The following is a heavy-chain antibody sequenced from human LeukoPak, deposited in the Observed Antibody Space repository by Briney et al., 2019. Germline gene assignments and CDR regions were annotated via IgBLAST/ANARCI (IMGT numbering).Heavy chain of an antibody. D-gene: IGHD3-22*01. CDR1: GYTFSSCA. CDR2: IDTKTGNP. J-gene: IGHJ4*02. CDR3: AIHPSDSSGYFPY. V-gene: IGHV7-4-1*02. Sequence: ASVKVSCKASGYTFSSCAINWVRQAPGQGLEYKGWIDTKTGNPTYAQGFTGRFVFSLDTSVSTAYLQISSLKAEDTAVYYCAIHPSDSSGYFPYWGQGALVTVSS.